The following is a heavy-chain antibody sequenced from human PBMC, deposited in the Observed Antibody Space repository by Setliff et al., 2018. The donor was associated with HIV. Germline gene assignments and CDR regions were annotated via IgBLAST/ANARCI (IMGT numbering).Heavy chain of an antibody. J-gene: IGHJ4*02. V-gene: IGHV3-74*01. D-gene: IGHD3-22*01. CDR2: INNDGSST. Sequence: GGSLRLSCAASGFTFSTYWIHWVRPAPGKGLVWVSRINNDGSSTSYADSVKGRFTISRDNAKNTLYLQMNSLRAEDTAVYYCARGYYDSRGYYYPFDYWGQGTLVTVSS. CDR3: ARGYYDSRGYYYPFDY. CDR1: GFTFSTYW.